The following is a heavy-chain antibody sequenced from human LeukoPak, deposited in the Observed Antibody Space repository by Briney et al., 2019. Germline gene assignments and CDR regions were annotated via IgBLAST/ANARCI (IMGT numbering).Heavy chain of an antibody. CDR2: INWKTGNG. CDR3: ARGPDYGSFDY. D-gene: IGHD3-3*01. J-gene: IGHJ4*02. CDR1: GFNFDDYA. V-gene: IGHV3-9*01. Sequence: GGSLILSCAVSGFNFDDYAMHWVRQAPGRGLELVSGINWKTGNGIYVDSVKGRFTISRDNAKNSLYLQVNSLRAEDTAVYYCARGPDYGSFDYWGQGTLVTVSS.